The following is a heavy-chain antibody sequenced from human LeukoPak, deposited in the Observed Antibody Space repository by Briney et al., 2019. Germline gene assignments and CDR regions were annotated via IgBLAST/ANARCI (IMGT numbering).Heavy chain of an antibody. V-gene: IGHV3-66*01. D-gene: IGHD4-17*01. CDR2: IYSGGST. Sequence: KSGGSLRLSCAASGFTVSSNYMSWVRQAPGKGLEWVSVIYSGGSTYYADSVKGRFIISRDNSKNTLYLQMNSLRAEDTAVYYCAADYGDYEDYWGQGTLVTVSS. CDR3: AADYGDYEDY. CDR1: GFTVSSNY. J-gene: IGHJ4*02.